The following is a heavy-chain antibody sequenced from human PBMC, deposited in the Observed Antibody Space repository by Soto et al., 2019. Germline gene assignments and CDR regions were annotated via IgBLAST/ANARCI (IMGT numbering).Heavy chain of an antibody. D-gene: IGHD6-19*01. Sequence: DVQLVESGGGLVQPGGSLRLSCEASEYTFSSLWMNWVRQAPGKGLAWVAIIEQNGGERNYLDSVKGRFTISRDNAKQSVYLQMNSLRAEDTALYYCVGGYGWLPDYWGQGTLVIVSS. V-gene: IGHV3-7*05. CDR3: VGGYGWLPDY. J-gene: IGHJ4*02. CDR2: IEQNGGER. CDR1: EYTFSSLW.